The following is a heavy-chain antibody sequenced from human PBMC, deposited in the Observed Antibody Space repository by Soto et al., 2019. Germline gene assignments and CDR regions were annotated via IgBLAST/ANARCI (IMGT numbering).Heavy chain of an antibody. V-gene: IGHV1-69*08. J-gene: IGHJ6*02. CDR1: GGTISRYS. Sequence: QVQLVQSGAEVKKPGSSVKVSCKASGGTISRYSITWVRQAPGHVLGWIGRVIPIFGIPTYAQKFQGRVTLTADESTSTAYMELSSLRSDDTAVYYCAREDRDRETGLVPAAIDGMDVWGQGTTVTVSS. D-gene: IGHD2-2*01. CDR2: VIPIFGIP. CDR3: AREDRDRETGLVPAAIDGMDV.